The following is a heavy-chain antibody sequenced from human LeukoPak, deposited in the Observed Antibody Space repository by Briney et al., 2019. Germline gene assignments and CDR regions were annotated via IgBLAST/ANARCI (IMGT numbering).Heavy chain of an antibody. J-gene: IGHJ4*02. D-gene: IGHD6-6*01. CDR3: ARDWGTSSLYLVN. CDR2: IRYDGSNK. CDR1: GFTFSSYG. V-gene: IGHV3-30*02. Sequence: GGSLRLSCAASGFTFSSYGMHWVRQAPGKGLEWVAFIRYDGSNKHYADSVKGRFTISRDNSKNTLYLQMNSLRAEDTAVYYCARDWGTSSLYLVNWGQGTLVTVSS.